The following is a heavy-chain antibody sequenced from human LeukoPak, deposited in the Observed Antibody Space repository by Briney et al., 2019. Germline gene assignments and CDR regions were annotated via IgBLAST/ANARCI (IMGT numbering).Heavy chain of an antibody. J-gene: IGHJ4*02. CDR1: GGSISSSSYY. D-gene: IGHD5-24*01. V-gene: IGHV4-39*07. CDR2: IYYSGST. CDR3: ARDNRRDGYNLMD. Sequence: SETLSLTCTVSGGSISSSSYYWGWIRQPPGKGLEWIGSIYYSGSTYYNPSLKSRVTISVDTSKNQFSLKLSSVTAADTAVYYCARDNRRDGYNLMDWGQGTLVTVSS.